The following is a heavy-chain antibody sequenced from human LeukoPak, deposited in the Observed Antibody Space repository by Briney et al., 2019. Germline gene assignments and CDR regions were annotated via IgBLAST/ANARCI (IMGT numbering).Heavy chain of an antibody. CDR2: ISDTATRT. D-gene: IGHD3-10*01. V-gene: IGHV3-23*01. J-gene: IGHJ4*02. Sequence: GGSLRLSCAASGFTFDNYGMTWVRQAPGKGLEWVSIISDTATRTYYADSVKGRFTISRDNSRNTLSLQMNSLRDEDSAMYYCAQNGGGSGTYYPYWGLGTLVTVSS. CDR1: GFTFDNYG. CDR3: AQNGGGSGTYYPY.